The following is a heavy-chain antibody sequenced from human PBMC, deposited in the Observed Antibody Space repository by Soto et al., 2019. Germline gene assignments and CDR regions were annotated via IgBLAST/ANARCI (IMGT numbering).Heavy chain of an antibody. CDR3: ARNWVASSTSTPVGGGMDV. CDR1: RFTFSSYA. J-gene: IGHJ6*02. Sequence: QVQMVESGGGVVQTGRSLRLSCAGSRFTFSSYAMHWVRQAPGKGLEWVAVIAYDGSDKYYADSVTGRFTISRDNSMNTLDLQRNSLRADDTAVDYCARNWVASSTSTPVGGGMDVWCQGTKVTVSS. CDR2: IAYDGSDK. V-gene: IGHV3-30-3*01. D-gene: IGHD2-2*01.